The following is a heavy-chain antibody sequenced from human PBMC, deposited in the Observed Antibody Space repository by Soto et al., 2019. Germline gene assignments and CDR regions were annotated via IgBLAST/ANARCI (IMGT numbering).Heavy chain of an antibody. V-gene: IGHV3-23*01. CDR3: AKDQYSNYGGVDY. CDR1: GFTFSSYA. CDR2: ISGSGGST. D-gene: IGHD4-4*01. J-gene: IGHJ4*02. Sequence: VQLLESGGGLVQPGGSLRLSCAASGFTFSSYAMSWVRQAPGKGLEWVSAISGSGGSTYYADSVKGRFTISRDNFMITLYLQMNSLRAEDTAVYYCAKDQYSNYGGVDYWGQGTLVTVSS.